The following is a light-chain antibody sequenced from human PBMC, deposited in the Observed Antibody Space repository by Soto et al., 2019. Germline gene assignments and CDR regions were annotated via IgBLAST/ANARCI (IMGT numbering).Light chain of an antibody. CDR1: QSVSSN. Sequence: EIVMTQSPATLSVSPGERATLSCRASQSVSSNLAWYQHKPGQPPRLLIFGASTRATGIPAKFSGSGSGTEFTLTISSLQSEDFAIYYCQQYDNWPRTFGQGTKVEI. CDR3: QQYDNWPRT. J-gene: IGKJ1*01. CDR2: GAS. V-gene: IGKV3-15*01.